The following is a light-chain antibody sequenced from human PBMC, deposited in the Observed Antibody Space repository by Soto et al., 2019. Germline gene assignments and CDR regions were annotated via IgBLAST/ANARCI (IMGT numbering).Light chain of an antibody. CDR2: GAS. CDR1: QSVSSN. J-gene: IGKJ1*01. Sequence: EIVMTQSPATLSVSPGERATLSCRASQSVSSNLACYQQKPGQAPRLLIYGASTRATGIPARFSGSGSGTEVPLTISSLQSEDFAIYFCQQYHNWPPDRTFGQGTKVEIK. V-gene: IGKV3-15*01. CDR3: QQYHNWPPDRT.